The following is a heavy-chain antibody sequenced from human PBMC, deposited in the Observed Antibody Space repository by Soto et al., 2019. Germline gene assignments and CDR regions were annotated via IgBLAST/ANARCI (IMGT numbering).Heavy chain of an antibody. CDR2: INHSGST. Sequence: SETLSLTCAVYGGSFSGYYWSWIRQPPGKGLEWIGEINHSGSTNYNPSLKSRVTISVDTSKNQFSLKLSSVTAADTAVYYCARGPYYYDSSGYRRYYYYYGMDVWGQGTTVTVSS. CDR1: GGSFSGYY. V-gene: IGHV4-34*01. CDR3: ARGPYYYDSSGYRRYYYYYGMDV. D-gene: IGHD3-22*01. J-gene: IGHJ6*02.